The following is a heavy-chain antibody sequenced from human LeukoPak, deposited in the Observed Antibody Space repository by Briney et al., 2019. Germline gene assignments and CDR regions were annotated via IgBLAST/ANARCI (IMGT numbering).Heavy chain of an antibody. V-gene: IGHV7-4-1*02. CDR1: GYTFTSYA. CDR2: INTNTGNP. CDR3: ARDPDIVATMSAWNY. D-gene: IGHD5-12*01. J-gene: IGHJ4*02. Sequence: GASVKVSCKASGYTFTSYAMNWVRQAPGQGLEWMGWINTNTGNPTYAQGFTGRFVFSLDTSVSTAYLQISSLKAEDTAVYYCARDPDIVATMSAWNYWGQGTLVTVSS.